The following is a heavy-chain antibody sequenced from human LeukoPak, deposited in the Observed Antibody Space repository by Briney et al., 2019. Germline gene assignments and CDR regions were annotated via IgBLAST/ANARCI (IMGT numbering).Heavy chain of an antibody. D-gene: IGHD1-26*01. J-gene: IGHJ4*02. CDR3: GRGGAPALDY. Sequence: SETLSLTCTVSGGSISSYYWSWIRQPPGKGLEWIGYIYYSGSTNYNPSLKSRVTISVDTSKNQFSLKLSSVTAADTAVYYCGRGGAPALDYGAKETLVPVS. V-gene: IGHV4-59*01. CDR2: IYYSGST. CDR1: GGSISSYY.